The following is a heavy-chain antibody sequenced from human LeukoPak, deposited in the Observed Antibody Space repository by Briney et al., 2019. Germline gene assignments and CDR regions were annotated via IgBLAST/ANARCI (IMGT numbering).Heavy chain of an antibody. Sequence: GRSLRLSCAASGFTFSSYGMHWVRQAPGKGLEWVAVIWYDGSNKYYADSVKDRFTISRDNSKNTLYLQMNSLRAEDTAVYYCARDRIRGYDSPPLFDPWGQGTLVTVSS. CDR1: GFTFSSYG. D-gene: IGHD3-22*01. CDR3: ARDRIRGYDSPPLFDP. J-gene: IGHJ5*02. CDR2: IWYDGSNK. V-gene: IGHV3-33*01.